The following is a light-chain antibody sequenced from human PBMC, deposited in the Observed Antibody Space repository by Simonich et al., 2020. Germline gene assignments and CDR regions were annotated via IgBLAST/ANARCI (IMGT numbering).Light chain of an antibody. CDR3: CSYAGSSTLV. Sequence: QSALTQPASVSGSPGQSITISCTGTSSDVGSYNLVSWYQQHPGKAPKLMIYEGSKRPSGVSKRFSGYKSGNTASLTISGLQAEDEADYYCCSYAGSSTLVFGGGTKLTVL. V-gene: IGLV2-23*01. J-gene: IGLJ2*01. CDR1: SSDVGSYNL. CDR2: EGS.